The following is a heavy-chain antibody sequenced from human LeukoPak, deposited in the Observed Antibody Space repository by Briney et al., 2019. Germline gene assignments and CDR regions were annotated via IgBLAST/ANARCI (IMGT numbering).Heavy chain of an antibody. J-gene: IGHJ3*02. CDR1: GYIFTSYW. CDR2: IYPGDSDT. CDR3: ARFQYQLLNAFDI. Sequence: GESLQISCQGSGYIFTSYWIGWGRPLPGKGLEWMGIIYPGDSDTRYSPSFQGQVTISADKSISTAYLQWSSLKASDTAMYYCARFQYQLLNAFDIWGQGTMVTVSS. V-gene: IGHV5-51*01. D-gene: IGHD2-2*01.